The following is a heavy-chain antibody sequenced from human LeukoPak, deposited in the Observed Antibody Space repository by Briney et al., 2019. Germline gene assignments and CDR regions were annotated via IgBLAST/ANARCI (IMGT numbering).Heavy chain of an antibody. D-gene: IGHD5-24*01. CDR2: INPNSGGT. Sequence: GASVKVSCKASGYTFTGYYMHWVRQAPGQGLEWMGWINPNSGGTNYAQKFQGRVTMTRDTSISTAYMELSRLRSEDTAVYYCARKEEMATIRMPPKAKNPYYYYYMDVWGKGTTVTVSS. V-gene: IGHV1-2*02. J-gene: IGHJ6*03. CDR1: GYTFTGYY. CDR3: ARKEEMATIRMPPKAKNPYYYYYMDV.